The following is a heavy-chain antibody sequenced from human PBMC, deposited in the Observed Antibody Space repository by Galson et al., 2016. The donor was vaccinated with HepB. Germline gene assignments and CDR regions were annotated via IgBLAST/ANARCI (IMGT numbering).Heavy chain of an antibody. CDR2: IYYNGHT. CDR3: GRLNEGLDY. CDR1: GASLIHYY. D-gene: IGHD1-1*01. J-gene: IGHJ4*02. V-gene: IGHV4-59*01. Sequence: ATLSLTCTVSGASLIHYYWGWLRQPPGKGLGWMGHIYYNGHTNYNLSLTSRLSMSVDTSSNQFALQLSAVTAADTAVYCCGRLNEGLDYWGQGTLVTVSS.